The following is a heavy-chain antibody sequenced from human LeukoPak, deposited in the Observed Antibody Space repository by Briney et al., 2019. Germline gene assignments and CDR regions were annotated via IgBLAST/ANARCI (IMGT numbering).Heavy chain of an antibody. Sequence: GGSLRLSCAASGFTFDDYAMHWVRQAPGKGLEWVSLISGDGGSTYYADSVKGRFTISRDNSKNSLYLQMNSLRTEDTALYYCAKDGPGRDGCNLAPYYYYGMDVWGQGTTVTVSS. CDR2: ISGDGGST. CDR1: GFTFDDYA. CDR3: AKDGPGRDGCNLAPYYYYGMDV. D-gene: IGHD5-24*01. V-gene: IGHV3-43*02. J-gene: IGHJ6*02.